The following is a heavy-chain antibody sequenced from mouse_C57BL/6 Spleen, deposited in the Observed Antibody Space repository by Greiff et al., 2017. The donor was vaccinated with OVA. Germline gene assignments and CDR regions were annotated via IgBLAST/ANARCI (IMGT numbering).Heavy chain of an antibody. CDR2: IHPNSGST. CDR1: GYTFTSYW. V-gene: IGHV1-64*01. D-gene: IGHD1-1*01. CDR3: ARRAKAYYGSSYVDY. Sequence: QVQLQQPGAELVKPGASVKLSCKASGYTFTSYWMHWVKQRPGQGLEWIGMIHPNSGSTNYNEKFKSKATLTVDKSSSTAYMELRSLTSEDTAVYYCARRAKAYYGSSYVDYWGQGTTLTVSS. J-gene: IGHJ2*01.